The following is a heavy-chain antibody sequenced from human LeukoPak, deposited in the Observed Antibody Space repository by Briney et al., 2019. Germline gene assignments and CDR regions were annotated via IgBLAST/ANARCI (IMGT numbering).Heavy chain of an antibody. CDR2: INPSGGST. Sequence: ASVKVSCKASGYTFTSYYMHWVRQAPGQGLEWMGIINPSGGSTSYARKFQGRVTMTRDTSTSTVYMELSSLRSEDTAVYYCARSPYDILTGYYSWFDPWGQGTLVTVSS. D-gene: IGHD3-9*01. V-gene: IGHV1-46*03. CDR1: GYTFTSYY. CDR3: ARSPYDILTGYYSWFDP. J-gene: IGHJ5*02.